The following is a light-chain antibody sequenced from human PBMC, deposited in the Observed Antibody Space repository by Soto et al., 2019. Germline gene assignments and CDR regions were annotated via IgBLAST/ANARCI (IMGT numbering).Light chain of an antibody. CDR1: SSDVGGYNY. Sequence: QSVLAQPAAVSGSPGQSITISCTGTSSDVGGYNYVSWYQQHPGKAPKLMIYEVSNRPSGVSNRVSGSKSGNTASLTISGLQAEDEADYYCSSYTSSSTLEVFGTGTKVTVL. V-gene: IGLV2-14*01. CDR3: SSYTSSSTLEV. CDR2: EVS. J-gene: IGLJ1*01.